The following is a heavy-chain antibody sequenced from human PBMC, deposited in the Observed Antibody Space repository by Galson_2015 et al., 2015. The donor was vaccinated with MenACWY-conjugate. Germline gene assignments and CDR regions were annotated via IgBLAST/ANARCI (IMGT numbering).Heavy chain of an antibody. Sequence: SLRLSCAASGFTFSNYWMTWVRQAPGKGLEWVANIKKQDGSEKYYVDSVKGRFTLSRDNAKSSLYLQMNSLRAEDTAVYYCARWSRSGWYGYSYLDYWGQGTLVTVSS. CDR1: GFTFSNYW. D-gene: IGHD6-19*01. CDR3: ARWSRSGWYGYSYLDY. V-gene: IGHV3-7*01. J-gene: IGHJ4*02. CDR2: IKKQDGSEK.